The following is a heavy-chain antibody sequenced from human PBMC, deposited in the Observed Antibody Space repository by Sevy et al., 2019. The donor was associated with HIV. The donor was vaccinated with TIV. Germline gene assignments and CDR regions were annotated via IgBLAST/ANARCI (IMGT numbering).Heavy chain of an antibody. CDR1: GFTFSSYA. Sequence: GGSLRLSCAASGFTFSSYAMSWVRQAPGKGLEWVSAISGSGGSTYYADSVKGRFTISRDNSKNTLYPQMNSLRAEDTAVYYCAKNLSPRELTDAFDIWGQWTMVTVSS. V-gene: IGHV3-23*01. D-gene: IGHD1-26*01. CDR2: ISGSGGST. J-gene: IGHJ3*02. CDR3: AKNLSPRELTDAFDI.